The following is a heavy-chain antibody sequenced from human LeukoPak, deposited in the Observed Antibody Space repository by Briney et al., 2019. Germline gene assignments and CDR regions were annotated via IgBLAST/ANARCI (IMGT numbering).Heavy chain of an antibody. CDR3: ARQGYSGHSQGAADY. V-gene: IGHV1-18*01. D-gene: IGHD4-23*01. CDR2: INTYNGNT. J-gene: IGHJ4*02. Sequence: GASVKVSCKASGYTFTNYGISWVRQAPGQGLEWMGWINTYNGNTNYAQKLRGRVTMTTDTSTSTAYMELRSLRSDDTAVYYCARQGYSGHSQGAADYWGQGTLVTVSS. CDR1: GYTFTNYG.